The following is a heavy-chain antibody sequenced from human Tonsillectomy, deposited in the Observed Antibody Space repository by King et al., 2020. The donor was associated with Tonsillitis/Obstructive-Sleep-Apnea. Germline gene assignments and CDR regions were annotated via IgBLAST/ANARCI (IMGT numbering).Heavy chain of an antibody. Sequence: VQLQQWGAGLLKPSETLSLTCTVYGGSFSGYYWSWIRQPPGKGLEWIGEINHSGSTNYNPSHKSRVTISVDTSKNQFSLKLSSVTAADTAVYYCVAYYYYYGMDVWGQGTTVTVSS. CDR2: INHSGST. V-gene: IGHV4-34*01. CDR3: VAYYYYYGMDV. CDR1: GGSFSGYY. J-gene: IGHJ6*02.